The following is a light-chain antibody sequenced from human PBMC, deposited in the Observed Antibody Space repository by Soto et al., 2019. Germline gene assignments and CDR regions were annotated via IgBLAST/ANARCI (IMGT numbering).Light chain of an antibody. J-gene: IGKJ5*01. V-gene: IGKV3-20*01. CDR2: GAS. CDR3: QQYFTSPIT. Sequence: EIVLTQSPGTLALSPGERATLSCRASQSVNSRLAWYQHKPGQAPRLLISGASNRASGIPARFSAWGSGTDFTLTISRVDPADFAFYYCQQYFTSPITVGQGTRLEIK. CDR1: QSVNSR.